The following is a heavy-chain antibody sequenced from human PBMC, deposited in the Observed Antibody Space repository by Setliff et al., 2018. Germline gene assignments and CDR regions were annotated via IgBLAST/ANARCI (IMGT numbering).Heavy chain of an antibody. Sequence: AGGSLRLSCAASGFIFSSYDMNWVRQAPGKGPEWVSHISSGSGIIKYADSVNGRFTVSRDNAKNSLYLQMNSLRAEDTAVYYCARDHVYGSQYYYYYYGMDVWGQGTTVTVSS. CDR1: GFIFSSYD. CDR2: ISSGSGII. D-gene: IGHD3-10*01. CDR3: ARDHVYGSQYYYYYYGMDV. J-gene: IGHJ6*02. V-gene: IGHV3-48*01.